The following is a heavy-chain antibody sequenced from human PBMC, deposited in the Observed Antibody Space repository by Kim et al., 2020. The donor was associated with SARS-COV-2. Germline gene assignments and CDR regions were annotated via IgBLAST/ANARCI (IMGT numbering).Heavy chain of an antibody. CDR2: IRSKVNSYAT. D-gene: IGHD3-16*01. V-gene: IGHV3-73*01. CDR1: GFIFSDTA. J-gene: IGHJ4*02. Sequence: GGSLRLSCIGSGFIFSDTAINWVRQAPGKGLEWVGRIRSKVNSYATTYAASVKGRFVISRNNSQNTAFLRMNNLEVEDTAIYYCTRRGDFDRWGQGVLVTVSS. CDR3: TRRGDFDR.